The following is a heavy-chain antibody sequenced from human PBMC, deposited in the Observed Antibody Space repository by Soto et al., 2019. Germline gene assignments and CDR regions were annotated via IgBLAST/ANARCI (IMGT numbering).Heavy chain of an antibody. CDR1: GGSISSGNYY. CDR3: ARXLHYYYDSRGSYTTGHYGMHV. D-gene: IGHD3-22*01. CDR2: IYYSGST. J-gene: IGHJ6*02. Sequence: SETRSLTCTVSGGSISSGNYYWSWIRQPPGKGLEWMGYIYYSGSTYYNPSLKSRVTISVDTSKNQFSLKLSSVTAADTAVYDWARXLHYYYDSRGSYTTGHYGMHVWRQVTPVTVSS. V-gene: IGHV4-30-4*01.